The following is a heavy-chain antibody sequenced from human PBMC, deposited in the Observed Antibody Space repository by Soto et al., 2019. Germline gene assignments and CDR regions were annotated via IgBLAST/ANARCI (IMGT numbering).Heavy chain of an antibody. V-gene: IGHV3-30*04. J-gene: IGHJ4*02. Sequence: GGSLRLSCAASGLSFRNYAMHWVRQAPGKGLEWVTMISHNVSIQFYADSVKGRFTISRDNSKNTLYLQMNSLRAEDTAVYYCASNLEWERSEWFPAYFDYWGQGTLVTVSS. CDR1: GLSFRNYA. CDR2: ISHNVSIQ. D-gene: IGHD3-3*01. CDR3: ASNLEWERSEWFPAYFDY.